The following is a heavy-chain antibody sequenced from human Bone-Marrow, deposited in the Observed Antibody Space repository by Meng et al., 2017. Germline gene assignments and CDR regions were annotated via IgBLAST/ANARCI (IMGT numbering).Heavy chain of an antibody. CDR3: ATTIRYCSSTSCYRNYYGMDV. J-gene: IGHJ6*02. CDR1: GGSTSSGSYY. V-gene: IGHV4-61*02. CDR2: IYTSGST. Sequence: SETLSPTCTVSGGSTSSGSYYWSWIRQPAGKGLEWIGRIYTSGSTNYNPSLKSRVTISVDTSKNQFSLKLSSVTAADTAVYYCATTIRYCSSTSCYRNYYGMDVWGQGTTVTVSS. D-gene: IGHD2-2*01.